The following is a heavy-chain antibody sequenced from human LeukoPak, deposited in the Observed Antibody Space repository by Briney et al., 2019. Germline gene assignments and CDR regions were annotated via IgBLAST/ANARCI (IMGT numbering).Heavy chain of an antibody. Sequence: GGSLRLSCTASGFTFSNAWMSWVRQAPGKGLEWVAVIWYDGSNKYYADSVKGRFTISRDNSKNTLYLQMNSLRAEDTAVYYCARDSYGMDVWGQGTLVTVSS. CDR3: ARDSYGMDV. CDR1: GFTFSNAW. J-gene: IGHJ6*02. V-gene: IGHV3-33*08. CDR2: IWYDGSNK.